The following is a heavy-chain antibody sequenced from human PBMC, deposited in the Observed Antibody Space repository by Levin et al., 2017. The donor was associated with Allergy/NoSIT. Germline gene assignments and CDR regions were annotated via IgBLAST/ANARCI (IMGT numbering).Heavy chain of an antibody. CDR1: GFTFSSYG. Sequence: GGSLRLSCAASGFTFSSYGMHWVRQAPGKGLEWVAVIWYDGSNKYYADSVKGRFTISRDNSKNTLYLQMNSLRAEDTAVYYCARDRCSSTSCYDYYYGMDVWGQGTTVTVSS. J-gene: IGHJ6*02. CDR2: IWYDGSNK. CDR3: ARDRCSSTSCYDYYYGMDV. D-gene: IGHD2-2*01. V-gene: IGHV3-33*01.